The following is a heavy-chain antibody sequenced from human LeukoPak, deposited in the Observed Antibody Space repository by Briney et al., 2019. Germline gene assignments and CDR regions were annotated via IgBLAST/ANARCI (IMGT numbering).Heavy chain of an antibody. CDR1: GGSISSYY. J-gene: IGHJ4*02. CDR2: IYYTGSI. CDR3: ARGARWNDY. Sequence: SETLSLTCSVSGGSISSYYWSWIRQPPGKGLEWIGYIYYTGSINYNPSLKSRVTISVDTSKNRFSLKLSSVTAADTAVYYCARGARWNDYWGQGTLVTVSS. D-gene: IGHD4-23*01. V-gene: IGHV4-59*01.